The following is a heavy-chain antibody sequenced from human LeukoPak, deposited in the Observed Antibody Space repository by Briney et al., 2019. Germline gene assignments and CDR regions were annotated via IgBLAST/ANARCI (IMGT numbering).Heavy chain of an antibody. CDR3: AKSRGSYWVPEFDY. V-gene: IGHV3-23*01. CDR1: GFTFSNYA. CDR2: ITGSGDST. J-gene: IGHJ4*02. D-gene: IGHD1-26*01. Sequence: GVSLRLSCAASGFTFSNYAMSWVRHAPGKGLEWVSDITGSGDSTNYADSVKGRFTISRDNSKNTLYLQMNSLRAEDTAIYYCAKSRGSYWVPEFDYWGQGTLVTVSS.